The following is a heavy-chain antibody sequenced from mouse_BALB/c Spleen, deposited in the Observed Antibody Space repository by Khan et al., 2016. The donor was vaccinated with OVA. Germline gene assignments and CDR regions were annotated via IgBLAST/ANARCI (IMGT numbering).Heavy chain of an antibody. Sequence: QVQLQQAGPGLVAPSQSLSITCTVSGFSLTGYGVNWVRQPPGKGLEWLGMIWGDGSTDYNSTIKSRLSISTDNSKSHVFLKMNSLHTDDTARYYCARDLDYYYAMDYWGQGTSVTVSS. CDR3: ARDLDYYYAMDY. CDR1: GFSLTGYG. CDR2: IWGDGST. V-gene: IGHV2-6-7*01. J-gene: IGHJ4*01.